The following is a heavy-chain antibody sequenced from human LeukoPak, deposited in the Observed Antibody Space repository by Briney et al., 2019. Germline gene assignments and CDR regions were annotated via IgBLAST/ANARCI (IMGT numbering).Heavy chain of an antibody. CDR3: ALVVPAADNFDC. D-gene: IGHD2-2*01. V-gene: IGHV1-18*01. CDR1: GYTFTSYG. CDR2: ISAYNGNT. Sequence: ASVKVSCKASGYTFTSYGISWVRQAPGQGLEWMGWISAYNGNTNYAQKLQGRVTMTTDTSTSTAYMELRSLRSDDTAVYYCALVVPAADNFDCWGQGTLVTVSS. J-gene: IGHJ4*02.